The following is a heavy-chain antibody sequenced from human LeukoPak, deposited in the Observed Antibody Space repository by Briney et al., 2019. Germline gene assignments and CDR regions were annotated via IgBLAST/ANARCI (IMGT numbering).Heavy chain of an antibody. CDR1: GFTFSSYG. J-gene: IGHJ4*02. CDR3: AKNQHAVDIVATMALGY. V-gene: IGHV3-30*02. CDR2: IRYDGGNK. D-gene: IGHD5-12*01. Sequence: GGSLRLSCAASGFTFSSYGMHWVPQAPGQGLEGVAFIRYDGGNKYYADSVKGRFTISRDNSKNTLYLQMNSLRAEDTAVYYCAKNQHAVDIVATMALGYWGQGTLVTVSS.